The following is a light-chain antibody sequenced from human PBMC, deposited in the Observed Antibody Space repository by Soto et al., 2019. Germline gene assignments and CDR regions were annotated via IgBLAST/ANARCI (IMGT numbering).Light chain of an antibody. CDR3: RHSDNIPS. CDR1: QSISSY. V-gene: IGKV1-39*01. CDR2: TAS. J-gene: IGKJ3*01. Sequence: DIQMTQSPSSLSASVGDRVTITCRASQSISSYLDWYQQKPGKPPKLLIYTASRLQTGVPSRFSGSGSGTDFTLTINSLQPEDFATYDCRHSDNIPSFGPGHKVGIK.